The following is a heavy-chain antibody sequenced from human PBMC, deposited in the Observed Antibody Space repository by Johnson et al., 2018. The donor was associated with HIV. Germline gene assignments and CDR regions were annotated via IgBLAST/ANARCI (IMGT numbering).Heavy chain of an antibody. D-gene: IGHD1-26*01. Sequence: QVQLVESGGGVVQPGRSLRLSCAASGFTFSSYAMHWVRQAPGKGLEWVAVISYDGSNKYYADSVKGRFTISRDNSKNTLYLQMNSLRAEDTAVYYCARDHVRLELLGAFDIWGQGTMVTVSS. CDR3: ARDHVRLELLGAFDI. V-gene: IGHV3-30-3*01. J-gene: IGHJ3*02. CDR1: GFTFSSYA. CDR2: ISYDGSNK.